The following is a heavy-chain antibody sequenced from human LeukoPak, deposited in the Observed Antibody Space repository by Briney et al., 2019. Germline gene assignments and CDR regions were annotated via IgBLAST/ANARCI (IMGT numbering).Heavy chain of an antibody. D-gene: IGHD3-22*01. CDR3: ARQGFVYYDSSGYYPY. CDR2: IYYSGST. J-gene: IGHJ4*02. Sequence: SETLSLTCTVSGASITSYYWSWIRQPPGKALEWIGYIYYSGSTNYNPSLKSRVTISVDTSKNQFSLKLSSVTAADTAVYYCARQGFVYYDSSGYYPYWGQGTLVTVSS. CDR1: GASITSYY. V-gene: IGHV4-59*08.